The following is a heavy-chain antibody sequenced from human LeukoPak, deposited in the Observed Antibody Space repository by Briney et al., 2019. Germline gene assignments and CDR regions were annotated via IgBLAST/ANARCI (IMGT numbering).Heavy chain of an antibody. Sequence: SETLSLTCTVSGGSISSYYWSWIRQPPGKGLEWINNINYSGSTNYNPSLKSRVTILVDTSKNQFSLKLSSVTPADTAVYYCARVGGYGSRWYLSPYFDYWGQGTLVTVSS. D-gene: IGHD6-13*01. V-gene: IGHV4-59*01. J-gene: IGHJ4*02. CDR1: GGSISSYY. CDR2: INYSGST. CDR3: ARVGGYGSRWYLSPYFDY.